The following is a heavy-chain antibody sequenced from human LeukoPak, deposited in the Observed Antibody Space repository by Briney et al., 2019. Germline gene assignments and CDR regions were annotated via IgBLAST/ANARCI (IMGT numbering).Heavy chain of an antibody. J-gene: IGHJ6*03. CDR2: INPNSGGT. CDR3: ARDPKNYYDNRFDYYHMDV. D-gene: IGHD3-22*01. V-gene: IGHV1-2*02. Sequence: ASVKVSCKASGYTFTGYYMHWVRQAPGQGLEWMGWINPNSGGTNYAQKFQGRVTMTRDTSISTAYMELSRLTSDDTAVYYCARDPKNYYDNRFDYYHMDVWGKGTTVTISS. CDR1: GYTFTGYY.